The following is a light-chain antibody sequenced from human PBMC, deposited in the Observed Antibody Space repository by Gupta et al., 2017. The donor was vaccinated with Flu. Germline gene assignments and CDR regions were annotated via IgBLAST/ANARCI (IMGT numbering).Light chain of an antibody. CDR1: QSINRW. CDR2: KAS. Sequence: DIQMTHSTPTRSASVGDKGTITCRASQSINRWLAWYQQKPGKAPKLLIYKASSLESGVPSRFSGSGVGTEFTLTISSLQHEDFATYYCQQYNFCSITFGGGTKLEIK. V-gene: IGKV1-5*03. CDR3: QQYNFCSIT. J-gene: IGKJ4*01.